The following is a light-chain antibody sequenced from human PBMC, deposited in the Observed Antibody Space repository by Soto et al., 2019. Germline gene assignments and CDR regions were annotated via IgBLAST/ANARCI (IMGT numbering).Light chain of an antibody. J-gene: IGKJ1*01. CDR2: GAS. Sequence: IHVTQSPSSLSASVFDTVSIACRASQGIGNALGWYQQKPGKPPKVLIYGASNLQSGVPPRFSGSGSGTDFTLAISSLQPEDSATYYCLQDINYPWTFGQGTKVDIK. CDR1: QGIGNA. CDR3: LQDINYPWT. V-gene: IGKV1-6*01.